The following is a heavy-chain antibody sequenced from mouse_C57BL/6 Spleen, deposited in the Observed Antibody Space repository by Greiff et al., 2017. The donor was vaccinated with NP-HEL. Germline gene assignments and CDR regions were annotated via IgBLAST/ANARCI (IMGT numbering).Heavy chain of an antibody. CDR2: ISSGGDYI. CDR1: GFTFSSYA. V-gene: IGHV5-9-1*02. Sequence: EVMLVESGEGLVKPGGSLKLSCAASGFTFSSYAMSWVRQTPEKRLEWVAYISSGGDYIYYADTVKGRFTISRDNARNTLYLQMSSLKSEDTAMYYCTRDEQLRLPFAYWGQGTLVTVSA. CDR3: TRDEQLRLPFAY. D-gene: IGHD3-2*02. J-gene: IGHJ3*01.